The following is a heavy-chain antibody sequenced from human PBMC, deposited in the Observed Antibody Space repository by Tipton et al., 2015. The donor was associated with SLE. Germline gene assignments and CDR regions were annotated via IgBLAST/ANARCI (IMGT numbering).Heavy chain of an antibody. CDR3: ARATDWNLSPDV. V-gene: IGHV4-59*01. CDR2: IYYSGTSGTT. D-gene: IGHD1-7*01. Sequence: TLSLTCTVSGGSISGYYWSWIRQPPGKGLEWIGYIYYSGTSGTTNYNPSLKSRVSISVDTSRNQFSLKMNSVTAADTAMYYCARATDWNLSPDVWGKGTTVTVSS. CDR1: GGSISGYY. J-gene: IGHJ6*04.